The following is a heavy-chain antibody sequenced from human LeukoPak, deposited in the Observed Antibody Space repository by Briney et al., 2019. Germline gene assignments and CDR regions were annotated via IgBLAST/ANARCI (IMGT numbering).Heavy chain of an antibody. CDR1: GFRISSYW. V-gene: IGHV5-51*01. Sequence: GESLKISCKASGFRISSYWIGWVRQMPGKGLEWMGIIYPGDSDTRYSPSFQGQVTISADKSISTAYLQWSSLKASDTAIYYCARLDPFSSSWYYFDYWGQGTLVTVSS. D-gene: IGHD6-13*01. CDR3: ARLDPFSSSWYYFDY. J-gene: IGHJ4*02. CDR2: IYPGDSDT.